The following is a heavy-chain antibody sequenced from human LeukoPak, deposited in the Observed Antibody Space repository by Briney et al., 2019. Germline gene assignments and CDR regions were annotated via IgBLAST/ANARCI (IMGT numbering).Heavy chain of an antibody. Sequence: GGTLRLSCAASGFTFSSYGMSWVRQAPGKGLEWVSYISSSGSTIYYADSVKGRFTISRDNAKNSLYLQMNSLRAEDTAVYYCARVRGVLTNWFDPWGQGTLVTVSS. CDR2: ISSSGSTI. D-gene: IGHD2-8*02. V-gene: IGHV3-48*04. CDR1: GFTFSSYG. J-gene: IGHJ5*02. CDR3: ARVRGVLTNWFDP.